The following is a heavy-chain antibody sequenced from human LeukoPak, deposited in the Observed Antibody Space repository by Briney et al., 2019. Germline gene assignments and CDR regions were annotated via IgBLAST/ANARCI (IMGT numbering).Heavy chain of an antibody. Sequence: GALRLSCAASGFTVSSNYMSWVRQVPGKGLEWVAVISYDGSNKYYADSVKGRFTISRDNSKNTLYLQMNSLRAEGTAVYYCAKERVWGQGTLVTVSS. J-gene: IGHJ4*02. CDR3: AKERV. CDR2: ISYDGSNK. CDR1: GFTVSSNY. V-gene: IGHV3-30*18.